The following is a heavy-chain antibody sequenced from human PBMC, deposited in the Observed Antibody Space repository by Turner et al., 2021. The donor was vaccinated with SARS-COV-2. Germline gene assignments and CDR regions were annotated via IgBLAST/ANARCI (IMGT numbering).Heavy chain of an antibody. D-gene: IGHD1-1*01. CDR3: ARLRPTQNFDY. Sequence: QLQLQESGPGLVKPSEILSLTCTVSGGSISSSSYYWGWIRQPPGKGLEWIGSIYYSGSTYYNQSLKSRVTISVDTSKNQFSLKLSSVTAADTAVYYCARLRPTQNFDYWGQGTLVTVSS. CDR2: IYYSGST. CDR1: GGSISSSSYY. V-gene: IGHV4-39*01. J-gene: IGHJ4*02.